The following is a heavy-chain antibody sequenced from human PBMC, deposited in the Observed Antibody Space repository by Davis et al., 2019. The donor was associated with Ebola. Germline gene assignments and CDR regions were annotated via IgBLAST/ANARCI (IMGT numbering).Heavy chain of an antibody. D-gene: IGHD5-18*01. CDR1: GFTFSNAW. CDR3: TPHSYGYLYYGMDV. J-gene: IGHJ6*02. CDR2: IKSKTDGGTT. Sequence: PGGSLRLSCAASGFTFSNAWMSWVRQAPGKGLEWVGRIKSKTDGGTTDYAAPVKGRFTISRDDSKNTLYLQMNSLKTEDTAVYYCTPHSYGYLYYGMDVWGQGTTVTVSS. V-gene: IGHV3-15*01.